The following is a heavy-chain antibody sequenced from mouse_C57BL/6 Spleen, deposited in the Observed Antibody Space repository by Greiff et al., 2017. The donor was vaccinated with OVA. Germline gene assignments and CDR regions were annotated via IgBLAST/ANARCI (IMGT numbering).Heavy chain of an antibody. J-gene: IGHJ4*01. Sequence: LQESGPELVKPGASVKISCKASGYAFSSSWMNWVKQRPGKGLEWIGRIYPGDGDTNYNGKFKGKATLTADKSSSTAYMQLSSLTSEDSAVYFCARHYGSSYVPYAMDYWGQGTSVTVSS. CDR2: IYPGDGDT. CDR1: GYAFSSSW. V-gene: IGHV1-82*01. D-gene: IGHD1-1*01. CDR3: ARHYGSSYVPYAMDY.